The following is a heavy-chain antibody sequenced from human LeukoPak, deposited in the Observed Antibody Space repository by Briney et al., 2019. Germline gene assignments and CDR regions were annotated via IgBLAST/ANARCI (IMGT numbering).Heavy chain of an antibody. CDR2: ISGSGGST. J-gene: IGHJ5*02. V-gene: IGHV3-23*01. CDR3: AKGPFIAATGNWFDP. D-gene: IGHD6-13*01. Sequence: GGSLRLSCAASGFTFSSYAMSWVRQAPGKGREWVSAISGSGGSTYYADSVKGRFTISRDNSKNTLYLQMNSLRAEDTAVYYCAKGPFIAATGNWFDPWGQGTLVTVSS. CDR1: GFTFSSYA.